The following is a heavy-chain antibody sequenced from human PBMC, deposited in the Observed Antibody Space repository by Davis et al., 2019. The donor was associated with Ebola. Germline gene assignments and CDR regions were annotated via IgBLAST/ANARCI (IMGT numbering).Heavy chain of an antibody. V-gene: IGHV3-48*01. D-gene: IGHD1-14*01. CDR1: GFTFSNYN. Sequence: GESLKISCAVSGFTFSNYNMNWVRQTPGKGLEWVSHISDDSSSTYYADSVKGRFTISRDNSKNTLYLQMNSLRAEDTAVYYCARDRNVTTVPYYYGMDVWGQGTTVTVSS. CDR3: ARDRNVTTVPYYYGMDV. CDR2: ISDDSSST. J-gene: IGHJ6*02.